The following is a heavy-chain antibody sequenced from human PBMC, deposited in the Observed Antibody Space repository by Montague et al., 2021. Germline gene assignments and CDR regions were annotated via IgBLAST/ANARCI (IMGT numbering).Heavy chain of an antibody. CDR2: MYYSGST. CDR3: ARGRLATGDFDY. Sequence: TLSLTCTVSGDSLSSVGYSWTWIRQHPGKGLEWIGYMYYSGSTYYNPSLKSRVTISGDTSKNHFSLRLTSVTAADTAAYYCARGRLATGDFDYWGQGTLVTVSS. CDR1: GDSLSSVGYS. J-gene: IGHJ4*02. V-gene: IGHV4-31*03. D-gene: IGHD6-13*01.